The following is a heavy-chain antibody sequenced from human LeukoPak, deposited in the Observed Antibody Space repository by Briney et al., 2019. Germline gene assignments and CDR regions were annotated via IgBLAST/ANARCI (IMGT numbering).Heavy chain of an antibody. CDR1: GFTFSSYA. J-gene: IGHJ4*02. V-gene: IGHV3-23*01. D-gene: IGHD6-25*01. CDR2: ISGSGGST. Sequence: QLGGSLRLSCAASGFTFSSYAMSWVRQAPGKGLEWVSAISGSGGSTYYADSVRGRFTISRDNSKNTLYLQMSSLRAEDTAVYYCATPEASRNEIPPNFDYWGQGTLVTVSS. CDR3: ATPEASRNEIPPNFDY.